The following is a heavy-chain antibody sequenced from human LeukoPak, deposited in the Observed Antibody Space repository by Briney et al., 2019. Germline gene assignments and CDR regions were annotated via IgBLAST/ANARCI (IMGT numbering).Heavy chain of an antibody. CDR3: ARAIAADQEGEDY. Sequence: PSETLSLTCAVYGGSFSGYYWSWIRQPPGKGLEWIGEINHSGSTNYNPSLKSRVTISVDTSKNQFSLKLSSVTAADTAVYYCARAIAADQEGEDYWSQGTLVTVSS. V-gene: IGHV4-34*01. J-gene: IGHJ4*02. CDR1: GGSFSGYY. D-gene: IGHD6-13*01. CDR2: INHSGST.